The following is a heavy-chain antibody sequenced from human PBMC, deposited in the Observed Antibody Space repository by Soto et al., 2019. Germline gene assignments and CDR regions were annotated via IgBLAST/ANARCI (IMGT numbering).Heavy chain of an antibody. J-gene: IGHJ3*02. D-gene: IGHD3-22*01. CDR3: AREGYYDSSGYYYENAFDI. V-gene: IGHV3-33*01. CDR1: GFTFSSYG. CDR2: IWYDGSNK. Sequence: QVQLVESGGGVVQPGRSLRLSCAASGFTFSSYGMHWVRQAPGKGLEWVAVIWYDGSNKYYADSVKGRLTISRDNSKNTLYLQMNSLRAEYTAVYYCAREGYYDSSGYYYENAFDIWGQGTMVTVSS.